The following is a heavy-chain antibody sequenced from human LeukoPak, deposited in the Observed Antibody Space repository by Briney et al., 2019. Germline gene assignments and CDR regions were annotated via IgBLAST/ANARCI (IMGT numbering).Heavy chain of an antibody. CDR1: NYPITSDYY. CDR3: GRAGFGTAYNRFYYYMDV. CDR2: IFHSGIA. V-gene: IGHV4-38-2*01. J-gene: IGHJ6*03. Sequence: SETLSLTCEVSNYPITSDYYWVWIRQPPGQGLEWIGQIFHSGIAHYNPSLKSRVTMSVDTSRSQFSVTLNSVTAADTAVYYCGRAGFGTAYNRFYYYMDVWGKGTTVSASS. D-gene: IGHD3-16*01.